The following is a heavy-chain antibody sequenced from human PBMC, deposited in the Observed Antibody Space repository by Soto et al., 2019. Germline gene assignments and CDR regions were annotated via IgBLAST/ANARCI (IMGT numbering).Heavy chain of an antibody. J-gene: IGHJ4*02. CDR3: ATMGTPATGLYFFDY. V-gene: IGHV4-30-4*01. D-gene: IGHD2-15*01. CDR1: GGSISSGNYY. CDR2: ISYSGST. Sequence: QVQLQESGPGLVKPSQTLSLTCTVSGGSISSGNYYWSWIHQPPGKGLEWIGFISYSGSTYYSTSLKSRVTISVATSKSQFSLNLSFVTAADTAVYYCATMGTPATGLYFFDYWGQGSLVTVSS.